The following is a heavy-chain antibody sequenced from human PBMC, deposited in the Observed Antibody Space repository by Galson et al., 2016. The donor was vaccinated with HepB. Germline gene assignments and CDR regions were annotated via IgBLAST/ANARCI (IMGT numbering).Heavy chain of an antibody. Sequence: SLRLSCAASGFAFSSHSMNWVRQAPGKGLEWLAYISGSSDKIYYGDSVKGRFTISRDNARNLLFLQMDGLRAEDTAEYFCARGDGTNWDFDYWGQGTLVTVSS. CDR3: ARGDGTNWDFDY. D-gene: IGHD7-27*01. CDR1: GFAFSSHS. CDR2: ISGSSDKI. J-gene: IGHJ4*02. V-gene: IGHV3-48*04.